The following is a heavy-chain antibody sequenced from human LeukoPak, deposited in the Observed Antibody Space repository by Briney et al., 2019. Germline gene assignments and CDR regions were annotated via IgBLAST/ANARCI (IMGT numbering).Heavy chain of an antibody. J-gene: IGHJ5*02. CDR3: AREDRLGDVWFDP. CDR2: IYYSGST. Sequence: SETLSLTCTVSGGSISSYYWSWIRQPPGKGLEWIGYIYYSGSTNYNPSLKSRVTISVDTSKNQFSLKLSSVTAADTAVYYCAREDRLGDVWFDPWGQGTLVTVSS. D-gene: IGHD2-21*01. V-gene: IGHV4-59*01. CDR1: GGSISSYY.